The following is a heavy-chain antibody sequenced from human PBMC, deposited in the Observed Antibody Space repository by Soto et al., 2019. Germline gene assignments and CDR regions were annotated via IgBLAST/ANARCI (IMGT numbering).Heavy chain of an antibody. CDR2: IYYSGST. J-gene: IGHJ4*02. Sequence: QLQLQESGPGLVKPSETLSLTCTVSGGSISSSSSYWGWIRQPPGKGLEWIGSIYYSGSTYYNPSLKRRVSVSVDTSKYQFSLELSSVTAADTAVYYCARFIVGAIPWVDYWGQGTLVTVSS. V-gene: IGHV4-39*01. D-gene: IGHD1-26*01. CDR3: ARFIVGAIPWVDY. CDR1: GGSISSSSSY.